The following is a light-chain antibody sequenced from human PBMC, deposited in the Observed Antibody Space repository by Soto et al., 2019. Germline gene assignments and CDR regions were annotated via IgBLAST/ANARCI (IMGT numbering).Light chain of an antibody. Sequence: DIQMTQSPSSVSASVGDTVTITCRASQVISSWLAWYQQKPGRAPKLLLYKGTNLQLGVPSRFSGSASETDFTVTLTITNLQPDDFATYSCHQASSFPLTFGGGTKVEI. CDR1: QVISSW. V-gene: IGKV1-12*01. CDR3: HQASSFPLT. CDR2: KGT. J-gene: IGKJ4*01.